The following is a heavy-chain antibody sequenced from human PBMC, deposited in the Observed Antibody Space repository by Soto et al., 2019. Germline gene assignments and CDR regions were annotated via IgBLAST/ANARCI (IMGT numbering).Heavy chain of an antibody. J-gene: IGHJ4*02. CDR2: ISFDGNDK. CDR1: GFSFSNCG. Sequence: QVQLVESGGGVVQPGRSLRLSCAASGFSFSNCGMHWVRQAPGKGLEGVAAISFDGNDKYYSESVKGRFTISIDNSKNTLFLQMNSLRVEDTAVYYCVKGSEVARQELDYWGQGTLVTVSS. CDR3: VKGSEVARQELDY. V-gene: IGHV3-30*18. D-gene: IGHD2-15*01.